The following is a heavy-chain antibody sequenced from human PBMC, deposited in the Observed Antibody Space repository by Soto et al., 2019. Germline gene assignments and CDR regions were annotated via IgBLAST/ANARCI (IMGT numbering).Heavy chain of an antibody. CDR3: ARGGASSVVAATPAVWFDP. CDR2: IIPIFGTA. J-gene: IGHJ5*02. V-gene: IGHV1-69*13. CDR1: GGTFSSYA. Sequence: RASVKVSCKASGGTFSSYAISWVRQAPGQGLEWMGGIIPIFGTANYAQKFQGRVTITADESTSTAYMELSSLRSEDTAVYYCARGGASSVVAATPAVWFDPWGQGTLVTVSS. D-gene: IGHD2-15*01.